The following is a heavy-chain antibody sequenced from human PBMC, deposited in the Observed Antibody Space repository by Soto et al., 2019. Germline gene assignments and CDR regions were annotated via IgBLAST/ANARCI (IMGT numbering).Heavy chain of an antibody. Sequence: EVQLLESGGGLVQPGGSLRLSCAASGFTFSAFAMSWVRQAPGKGLEWVSAISGSGDSTYYADSVKGRFTISRDISKNTLYLQMNTLRAEDTALYYCAKGMADFYDSSGYLEYWGQGTLVTVSS. J-gene: IGHJ4*02. CDR3: AKGMADFYDSSGYLEY. D-gene: IGHD3-22*01. CDR1: GFTFSAFA. CDR2: ISGSGDST. V-gene: IGHV3-23*01.